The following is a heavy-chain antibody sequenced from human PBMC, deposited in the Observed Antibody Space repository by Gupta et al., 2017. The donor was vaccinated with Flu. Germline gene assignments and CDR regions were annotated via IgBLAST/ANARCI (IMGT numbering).Heavy chain of an antibody. J-gene: IGHJ5*02. D-gene: IGHD2-2*02. CDR1: GYTFTDDY. V-gene: IGHV1-2*06. CDR3: AREKFCHTTSCYRYFDP. CDR2: INPHSGSR. Sequence: VHLVQSGAEGKKAGASVKVACKASGYTFTDDYLHWVRQAPGQGLEWMGRINPHSGSRNYQQKFQGRVTITEDSSLSTAYMELSRLRSDDTAVYYCAREKFCHTTSCYRYFDPWGQGTLVTVSS.